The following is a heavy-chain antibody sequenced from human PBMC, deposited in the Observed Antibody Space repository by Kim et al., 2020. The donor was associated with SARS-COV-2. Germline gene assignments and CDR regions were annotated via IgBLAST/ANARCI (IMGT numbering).Heavy chain of an antibody. V-gene: IGHV1-2*02. J-gene: IGHJ4*02. CDR1: GYTFSDYY. D-gene: IGHD2-21*02. CDR3: ATGLGCGSDWWRPLDF. Sequence: ASVKVSCKASGYTFSDYYIHWVRQAPGQGLEWMGWVSPNNGATTYAQKFQGTVIMTVDTSISTAYLDLTRLISDDTAVYYCATGLGCGSDWWRPLDFWGQGTLVIVSS. CDR2: VSPNNGAT.